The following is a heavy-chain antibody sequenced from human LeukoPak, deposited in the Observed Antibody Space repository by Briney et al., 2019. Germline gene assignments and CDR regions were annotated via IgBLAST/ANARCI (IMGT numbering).Heavy chain of an antibody. CDR1: GGPMSRGSYH. D-gene: IGHD1-26*01. CDR2: ILYSGST. Sequence: KAAETLSLTCSVSGGPMSRGSYHWRWIRQPPGKGVEWFGSILYSGSTYDHPSLKSRVTISIDASKPQFSLKLNSLPAADTAVYYCARIRSASYGYDYWGQGTLATVSS. V-gene: IGHV4-39*07. CDR3: ARIRSASYGYDY. J-gene: IGHJ4*02.